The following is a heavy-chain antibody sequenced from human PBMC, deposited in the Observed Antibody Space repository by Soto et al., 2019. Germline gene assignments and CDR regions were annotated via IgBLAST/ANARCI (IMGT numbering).Heavy chain of an antibody. CDR3: AKVEQWLALHPTESYFDY. CDR2: ISGSGGST. CDR1: GFTFSSYA. D-gene: IGHD6-19*01. J-gene: IGHJ4*02. V-gene: IGHV3-23*01. Sequence: PGGSLRLSCAASGFTFSSYAMSWVRQAPGKGLEWVSAISGSGGSTYYADSVKGRFTISRDNSKNTLYLQMNSLRAEDTAVYYCAKVEQWLALHPTESYFDYWGQGTLVTVSS.